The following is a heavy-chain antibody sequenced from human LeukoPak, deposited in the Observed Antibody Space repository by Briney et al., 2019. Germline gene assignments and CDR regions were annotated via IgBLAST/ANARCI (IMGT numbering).Heavy chain of an antibody. J-gene: IGHJ4*02. V-gene: IGHV3-23*01. Sequence: GGSLRLSCAASGFTFSSYAMSWVRQAPGKGLEWVSAISGSGGSTYYADSVKGRFTTSRDNSKNTLYLQMNSLRAEDTAVYYCAKEILWFGELFGYFDYWGQGTLVTASS. CDR3: AKEILWFGELFGYFDY. CDR2: ISGSGGST. CDR1: GFTFSSYA. D-gene: IGHD3-10*01.